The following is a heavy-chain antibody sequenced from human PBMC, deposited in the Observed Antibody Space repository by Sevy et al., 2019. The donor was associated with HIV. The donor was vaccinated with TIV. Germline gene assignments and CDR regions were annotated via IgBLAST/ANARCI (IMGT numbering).Heavy chain of an antibody. Sequence: GGSLRLSCAASGFAFSTHAMHWVRQAPGKGLEWVAVISYEGTETFYAASVEGRFTISRDNSKNMLSLQINSLRPEDTAVYYCARDGGYSIKWYPLYWGHATLVTVSS. V-gene: IGHV3-30-3*01. D-gene: IGHD1-26*01. CDR2: ISYEGTET. J-gene: IGHJ4*01. CDR3: ARDGGYSIKWYPLY. CDR1: GFAFSTHA.